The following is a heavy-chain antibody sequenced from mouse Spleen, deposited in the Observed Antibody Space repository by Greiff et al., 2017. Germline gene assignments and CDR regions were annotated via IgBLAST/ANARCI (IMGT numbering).Heavy chain of an antibody. D-gene: IGHD2-14*01. CDR3: AREGYAWFAY. J-gene: IGHJ3*01. CDR1: GYAFSSYW. Sequence: QVHVKQSGAELVKPGASVKISCKASGYAFSSYWMNWVKQRPGKGLEWIGQIYPGDGDTNYNGKFKGKATLTADKSSSTAYMQLSSLTSEDSAVYFCAREGYAWFAYWGQGTLVTVSA. CDR2: IYPGDGDT. V-gene: IGHV1-80*01.